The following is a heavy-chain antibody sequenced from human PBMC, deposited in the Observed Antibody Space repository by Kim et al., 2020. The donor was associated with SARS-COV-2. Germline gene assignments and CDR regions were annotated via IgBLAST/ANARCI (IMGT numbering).Heavy chain of an antibody. J-gene: IGHJ3*02. Sequence: GGSLRLSCAASGFTFSNAWMSWVRQAPGKGLEWVGRIKSKTDGGTTDYAAPVKGRFTISRDDSKNTLYLQMNSLKTEDTAVYYCTTDLGLLLWFGSADPNDAFDIWGQGTMVTVSS. D-gene: IGHD3-10*01. CDR3: TTDLGLLLWFGSADPNDAFDI. CDR1: GFTFSNAW. CDR2: IKSKTDGGTT. V-gene: IGHV3-15*01.